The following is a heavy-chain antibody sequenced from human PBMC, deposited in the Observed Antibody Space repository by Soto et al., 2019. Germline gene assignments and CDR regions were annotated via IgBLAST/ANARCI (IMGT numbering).Heavy chain of an antibody. CDR3: ARVGRSNEVVPGVVD. CDR2: INPNSGGT. D-gene: IGHD2-2*01. CDR1: GYTFTGYY. J-gene: IGHJ4*02. Sequence: ASVKVSCKASGYTFTGYYMHWVRQAPGQGLEWMGWINPNSGGTNYAQKFQGWVTMTRDTSISTAYMELSRLRSDDTAVYYCARVGRSNEVVPGVVDWGQGTMVTVSS. V-gene: IGHV1-2*04.